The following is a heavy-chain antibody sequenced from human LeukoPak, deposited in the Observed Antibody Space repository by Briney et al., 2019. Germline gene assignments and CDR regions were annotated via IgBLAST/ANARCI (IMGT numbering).Heavy chain of an antibody. V-gene: IGHV3-74*01. CDR1: GFTFSSYW. J-gene: IGHJ4*02. CDR3: ARDLSEYGWFGELYY. CDR2: INSDGSTT. D-gene: IGHD3-10*01. Sequence: GGSLRLSCAASGFTFSSYWMHWVRQAPGKGLVWVSRINSDGSTTSYADSAKGRLTISRDNAKNTLYLQMNSLRAEDTAVYYCARDLSEYGWFGELYYWGQGTLVTVSS.